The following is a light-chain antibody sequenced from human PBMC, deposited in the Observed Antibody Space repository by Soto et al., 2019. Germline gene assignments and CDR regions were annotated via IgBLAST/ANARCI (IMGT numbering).Light chain of an antibody. Sequence: DIVMTQSPDSLAVSLGERATISCRSSQSLSYNSNNRTRLAWYQQRPGQSPKLLIYWASTRESGFPDRFSGSGFGTDFTLTISSLQAADVAVYYCQQYYIPPLTFGPGTKVDLK. CDR2: WAS. V-gene: IGKV4-1*01. CDR1: QSLSYNSNNRTR. J-gene: IGKJ3*01. CDR3: QQYYIPPLT.